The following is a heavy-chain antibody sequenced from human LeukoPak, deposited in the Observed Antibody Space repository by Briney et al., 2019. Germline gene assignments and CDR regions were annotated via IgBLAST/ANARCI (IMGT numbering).Heavy chain of an antibody. V-gene: IGHV3-21*01. J-gene: IGHJ4*02. CDR3: AREITAADGY. Sequence: GGSLRLSCAAPGFTFSSYSMNWVRQAPGKGLEWVSSISSSSSYIYYADSVKGRFTISRDNAKNSLYLQMNSLRAEDTAVYYCAREITAADGYWGQGTLVTVSS. D-gene: IGHD6-13*01. CDR2: ISSSSSYI. CDR1: GFTFSSYS.